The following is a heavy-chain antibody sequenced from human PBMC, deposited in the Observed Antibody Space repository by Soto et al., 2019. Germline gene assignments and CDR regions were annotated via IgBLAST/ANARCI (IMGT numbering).Heavy chain of an antibody. Sequence: GASVKVSCKTSGYTFSNYGITWVRQAPGQPLEWLGWISLYSDGKNYAQKFQGRVSMTTDTSTTTAYMELRSLRSDDTAVYYCARVVPGAEAWFGPWGQGTLVTAPQ. D-gene: IGHD2-2*01. J-gene: IGHJ5*02. CDR1: GYTFSNYG. CDR3: ARVVPGAEAWFGP. V-gene: IGHV1-18*01. CDR2: ISLYSDGK.